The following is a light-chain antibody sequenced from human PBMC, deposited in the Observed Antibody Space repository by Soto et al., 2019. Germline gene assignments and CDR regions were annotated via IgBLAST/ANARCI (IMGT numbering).Light chain of an antibody. Sequence: ITQSPATLSVSPCDRAPLSCRASQDIGSAVAWYHQRSGQAPRLLIFDASVRVPTTPARFSGSVSGTEFTLTISSLESEDFAVYFCQQYGDRPRTFGQGTKV. CDR3: QQYGDRPRT. CDR2: DAS. J-gene: IGKJ1*01. CDR1: QDIGSA. V-gene: IGKV3-15*01.